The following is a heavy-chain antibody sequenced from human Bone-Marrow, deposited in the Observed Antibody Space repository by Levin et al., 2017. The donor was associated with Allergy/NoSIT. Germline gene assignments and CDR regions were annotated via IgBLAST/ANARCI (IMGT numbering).Heavy chain of an antibody. CDR3: AKDLGAYYYDSSGAHLS. D-gene: IGHD3-22*01. CDR1: GFTFSSYA. Sequence: GGSLRLSCAASGFTFSSYAMSWVRQAPGKGLEWVSAISGSGGSTYYADSVKGRFTISRDNSKNTLYLQMNSLRAEDTAVYYCAKDLGAYYYDSSGAHLSWGQGTLVTVSS. CDR2: ISGSGGST. J-gene: IGHJ4*02. V-gene: IGHV3-23*01.